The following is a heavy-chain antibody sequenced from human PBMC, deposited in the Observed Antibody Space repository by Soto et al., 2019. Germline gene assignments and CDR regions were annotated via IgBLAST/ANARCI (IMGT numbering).Heavy chain of an antibody. J-gene: IGHJ4*02. V-gene: IGHV4-38-2*01. Sequence: LSLTCAVSGYSISSGYYWGWIRQPPGKGLEWIGSIYHSGSTYYNPSLKSRVTISVDTSKNQFSLKLSSVTAADTAVYYCARARGQLSVFVWGQGTLVTVSS. CDR3: ARARGQLSVFV. D-gene: IGHD6-6*01. CDR2: IYHSGST. CDR1: GYSISSGYY.